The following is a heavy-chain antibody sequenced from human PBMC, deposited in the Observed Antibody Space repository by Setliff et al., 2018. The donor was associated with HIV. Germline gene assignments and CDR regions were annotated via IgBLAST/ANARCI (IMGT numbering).Heavy chain of an antibody. Sequence: PSETLSLTCTVSGGSISSSSYYWGWIRQPPGKGLEWIGSIYYSGSTYYNPSLKSRITISVDTSNNQFSLRLSSVTAADTAVYYCASINGWYFDLWGRGTLVTVSS. D-gene: IGHD2-8*01. CDR3: ASINGWYFDL. CDR1: GGSISSSSYY. V-gene: IGHV4-39*07. CDR2: IYYSGST. J-gene: IGHJ2*01.